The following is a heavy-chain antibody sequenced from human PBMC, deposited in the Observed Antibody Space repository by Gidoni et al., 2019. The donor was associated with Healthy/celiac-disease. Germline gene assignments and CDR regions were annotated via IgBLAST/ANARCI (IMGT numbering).Heavy chain of an antibody. CDR1: GGTFSSYT. CDR2: FIPILGIA. J-gene: IGHJ4*02. V-gene: IGHV1-69*08. Sequence: QVQLVQSGAEVKKPGSSVKVPCKASGGTFSSYTISWVRQAPGQGLEWTGRFIPILGIANYAQKFQGRVTITADKSTSTAYMKLSSLRSEDTAVYYCARDLGYYYYDSSGYQDYWGQGTLVTVSS. CDR3: ARDLGYYYYDSSGYQDY. D-gene: IGHD3-22*01.